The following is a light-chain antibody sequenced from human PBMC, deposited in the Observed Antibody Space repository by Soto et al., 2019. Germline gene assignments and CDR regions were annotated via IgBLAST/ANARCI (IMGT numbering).Light chain of an antibody. CDR2: DAS. J-gene: IGKJ4*01. CDR1: QSVSSY. V-gene: IGKV3-11*01. CDR3: QQRSVWPT. Sequence: IVLTQSPATLSLSPGERATLPCRASQSVSSYLAWYQQQGGQAPRLLIYDASSSAPGIPARFSGSGSGTDFTLTISSLEPEDFAVYYCQQRSVWPTFGGGTKVEIK.